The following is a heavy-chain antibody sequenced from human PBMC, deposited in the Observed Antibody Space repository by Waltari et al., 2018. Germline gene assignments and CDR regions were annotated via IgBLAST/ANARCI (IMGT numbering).Heavy chain of an antibody. J-gene: IGHJ3*02. D-gene: IGHD1-26*01. CDR3: AKDPWGSDAFDI. Sequence: QVQLVESGGGVVQPGRSLRLSCAASGFTFSSYGMHWVRQAPGKGLEWVAVISYDGSNKYYADSVKCRFTISRDNSKNTLYLQMNSLRAEDTAVYYCAKDPWGSDAFDIWGQGTMVTVSS. CDR2: ISYDGSNK. CDR1: GFTFSSYG. V-gene: IGHV3-30*18.